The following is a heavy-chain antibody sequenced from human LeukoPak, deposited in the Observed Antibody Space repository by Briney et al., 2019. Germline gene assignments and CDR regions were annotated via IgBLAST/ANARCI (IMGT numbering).Heavy chain of an antibody. CDR1: GGSISSNNYY. V-gene: IGHV4-39*01. CDR3: ARQHLVPATAFHFDS. J-gene: IGHJ4*02. CDR2: IYYSGST. D-gene: IGHD2-2*01. Sequence: PSETLSLTCTVSGGSISSNNYYRGWIRQPPGKGLEWIGTIYYSGSTYYNPSLKSRVTMSVDTSKNQFSLKLTSVTAADTAVYYSARQHLVPATAFHFDSWGQGTLVTVSS.